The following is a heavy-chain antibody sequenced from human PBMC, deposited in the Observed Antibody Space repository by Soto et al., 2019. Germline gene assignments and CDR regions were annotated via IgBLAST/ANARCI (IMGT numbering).Heavy chain of an antibody. V-gene: IGHV1-2*02. CDR2: INPNSGGT. CDR1: GYTFTGYY. J-gene: IGHJ4*02. Sequence: SVKVSCKASGYTFTGYYMHWVRQAPGQGLEWMGWINPNSGGTNYAQKFQGRVTMTRDTSISTAYMELSRLRSDDTAVYYCARVGLKQQPAWKYWGQGTLVPVS. D-gene: IGHD6-13*01. CDR3: ARVGLKQQPAWKY.